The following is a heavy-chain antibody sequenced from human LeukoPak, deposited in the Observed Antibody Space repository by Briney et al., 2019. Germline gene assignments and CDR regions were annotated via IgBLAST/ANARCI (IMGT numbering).Heavy chain of an antibody. CDR2: MNPNSGNT. J-gene: IGHJ6*03. D-gene: IGHD6-13*01. CDR3: TRGYSSSWYGYYMDV. V-gene: IGHV1-8*03. Sequence: ASVKVSCKASGYTFGTHWMHWVRQAPGQGLEWMGWMNPNSGNTGYAQKFQGRVTITRNTSISTAYMDLSSLRSEDTAVYYCTRGYSSSWYGYYMDVWGKGTTVTVSS. CDR1: GYTFGTHW.